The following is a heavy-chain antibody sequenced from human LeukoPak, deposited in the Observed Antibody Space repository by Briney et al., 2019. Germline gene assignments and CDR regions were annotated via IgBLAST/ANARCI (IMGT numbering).Heavy chain of an antibody. D-gene: IGHD3-3*01. Sequence: PGGSLRLSCAASGFTFSSYAMSWVRQAPGKGLEWVSAISGSGGSTYYADSVKGRFTISGDNSKNTLYLQMNSLRAEDTAVYYCAKDHTYYGFWSGYYSDPNWFDPWGQGTLVTVSS. J-gene: IGHJ5*02. CDR1: GFTFSSYA. CDR3: AKDHTYYGFWSGYYSDPNWFDP. V-gene: IGHV3-23*01. CDR2: ISGSGGST.